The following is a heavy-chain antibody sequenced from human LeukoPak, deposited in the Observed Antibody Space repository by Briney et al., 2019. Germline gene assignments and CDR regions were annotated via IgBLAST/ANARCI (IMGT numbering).Heavy chain of an antibody. J-gene: IGHJ4*02. Sequence: GGSLRLSCAASAFTFSSYSMSWVRQAPGKGLEWVSSISKSGSYIYHADSVKGQFTISRDNAKNSLHLQMNSLRAEDTAVYYCARGSGVQVWSSLDYWGQGTPVTVSS. CDR1: AFTFSSYS. D-gene: IGHD5-18*01. CDR2: ISKSGSYI. V-gene: IGHV3-21*01. CDR3: ARGSGVQVWSSLDY.